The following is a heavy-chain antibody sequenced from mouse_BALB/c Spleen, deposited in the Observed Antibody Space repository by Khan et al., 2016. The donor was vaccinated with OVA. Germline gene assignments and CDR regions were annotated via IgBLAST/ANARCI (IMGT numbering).Heavy chain of an antibody. D-gene: IGHD1-2*01. CDR2: IRYSGST. J-gene: IGHJ2*01. Sequence: EVQLQESGPGLVKPSQSLSLTCTVTGYSITSGYGWNWIRQFPGNKLEWMGYIRYSGSTNYNPSLKSRISITRDTSKNQCFLQLNSVTTEDTATYYCARTARIKYWGQGTTLTVSS. V-gene: IGHV3-1*02. CDR1: GYSITSGYG. CDR3: ARTARIKY.